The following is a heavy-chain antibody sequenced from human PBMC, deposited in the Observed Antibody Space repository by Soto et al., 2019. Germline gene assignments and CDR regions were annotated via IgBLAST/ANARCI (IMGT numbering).Heavy chain of an antibody. CDR3: ARGPRYYYDSSGYSEPPGYFDL. D-gene: IGHD3-22*01. CDR1: GGTFSSYA. V-gene: IGHV1-69*01. CDR2: IIPIFGTA. Sequence: QVQLVQSGAEVQKPGSSVKVSCKASGGTFSSYAISWVRQAPGQGLEWMGGIIPIFGTANYAQKFQGRVTITADESTSTAYMELSSLRSEDTAVYYCARGPRYYYDSSGYSEPPGYFDLWGRGTLVTVSS. J-gene: IGHJ2*01.